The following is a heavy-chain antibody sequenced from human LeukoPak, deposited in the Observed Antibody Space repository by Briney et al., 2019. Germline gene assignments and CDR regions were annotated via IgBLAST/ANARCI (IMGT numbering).Heavy chain of an antibody. CDR3: ARGRYYDFWSGYRYFDY. CDR2: INHSGST. CDR1: GGSFSGYY. D-gene: IGHD3-3*01. Sequence: PSETLSLTCAVYGGSFSGYYWSWIRQPPGKGLEWIGEINHSGSTNYNPSLKSRVTISVDTSKNQFSLKLSSVTAADTAVYYCARGRYYDFWSGYRYFDYWGQGTLVTVSS. V-gene: IGHV4-34*01. J-gene: IGHJ4*02.